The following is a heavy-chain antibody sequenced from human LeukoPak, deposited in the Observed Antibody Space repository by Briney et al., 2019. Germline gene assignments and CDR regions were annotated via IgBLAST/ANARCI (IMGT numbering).Heavy chain of an antibody. D-gene: IGHD3-9*01. J-gene: IGHJ6*03. CDR3: AKEVVLRYFDWFLAGYYYYYYMDV. CDR2: ISSSGSTI. V-gene: IGHV3-48*03. Sequence: GGSLRLSCAASGFTFSSYEMNWVRQAPGKGLEWVSYISSSGSTIYYADSVKGRFTISRDNAKNSLYLQMNSLRAEDTAVYYCAKEVVLRYFDWFLAGYYYYYYMDVWGKGTTVTVSS. CDR1: GFTFSSYE.